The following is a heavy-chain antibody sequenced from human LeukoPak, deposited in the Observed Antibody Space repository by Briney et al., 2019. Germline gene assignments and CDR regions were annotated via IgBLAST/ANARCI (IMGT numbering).Heavy chain of an antibody. CDR1: GFTFSSYS. D-gene: IGHD3-16*01. V-gene: IGHV3-21*04. CDR2: ISSSIYI. J-gene: IGHJ3*02. CDR3: AKDFHRLGEFDAFDI. Sequence: GGSLRLSCAASGFTFSSYSMNWVRQAPGKGLEWVSSISSSIYIYYADSLKGRFTISRDNAKNSLYLQMNSLRAEDTALYYCAKDFHRLGEFDAFDIWGQGTMVTVSS.